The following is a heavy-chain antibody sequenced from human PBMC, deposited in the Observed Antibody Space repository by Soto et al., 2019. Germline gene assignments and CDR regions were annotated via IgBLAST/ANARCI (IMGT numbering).Heavy chain of an antibody. CDR3: AKDHTVGGNSDS. D-gene: IGHD1-26*01. J-gene: IGHJ5*01. CDR1: GFTFSDYA. V-gene: IGHV3-23*01. Sequence: GGSLRLSCAASGFTFSDYAMSWVRQPPGKGLEWVSTISGRGDRTYYAASVKGRFTISRDTYDNTLSQQMSSLRVDDTAVYYGAKDHTVGGNSDSWGQGTLVTVSS. CDR2: ISGRGDRT.